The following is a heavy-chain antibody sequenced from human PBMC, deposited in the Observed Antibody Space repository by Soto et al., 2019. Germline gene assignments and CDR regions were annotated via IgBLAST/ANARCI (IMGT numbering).Heavy chain of an antibody. CDR1: GFTFSSYA. CDR2: ISGSGGST. Sequence: SGGSLRLSCAASGFTFSSYAMSWVRQAPGKGLEWVSAISGSGGSTYYADSVKGRFTISRDNSKNTLYLQMNSLRAEDTAVYYCAKDPETLSGSYRFDPWGQGTLVTVSS. J-gene: IGHJ5*02. CDR3: AKDPETLSGSYRFDP. V-gene: IGHV3-23*01. D-gene: IGHD1-26*01.